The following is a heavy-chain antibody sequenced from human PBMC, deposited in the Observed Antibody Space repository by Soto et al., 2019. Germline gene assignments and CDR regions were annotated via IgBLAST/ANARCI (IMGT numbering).Heavy chain of an antibody. CDR1: GFTFSSYG. D-gene: IGHD4-4*01. Sequence: QVQLVESGGGVVQPGRSLRLSCAASGFTFSSYGMHWVRQAPGKGLEWVAVIWYDGSNKYYADSVKGRFTISRDNSKNTLYLQMNSLRAEDTAVYYCARDTRPPVRLESVQQPDYWGQGTLVTVSS. V-gene: IGHV3-33*01. CDR3: ARDTRPPVRLESVQQPDY. CDR2: IWYDGSNK. J-gene: IGHJ4*02.